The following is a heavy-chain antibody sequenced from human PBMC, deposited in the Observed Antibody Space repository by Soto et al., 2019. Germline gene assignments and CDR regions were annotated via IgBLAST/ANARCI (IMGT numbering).Heavy chain of an antibody. CDR1: GFTFNNAW. Sequence: VQLVESGGGLVKPGGSLRLSCAASGFTFNNAWMSWVRQAPGKGLEWVGRVKSKTEGDTVDYAEPMKGRFSISRDDSTNTLYVQMNSLKTEDTAVYYCTAMSGHSIVWFDHWGQGTLVAVSS. D-gene: IGHD5-12*01. V-gene: IGHV3-15*01. CDR3: TAMSGHSIVWFDH. CDR2: VKSKTEGDTV. J-gene: IGHJ5*02.